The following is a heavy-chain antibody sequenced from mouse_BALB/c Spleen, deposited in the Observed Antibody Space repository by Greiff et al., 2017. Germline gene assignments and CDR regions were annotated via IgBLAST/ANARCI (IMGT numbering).Heavy chain of an antibody. J-gene: IGHJ4*01. Sequence: QVQLQQPGAELVKPGASVKLSCKASGYTFTSYWMHWVKQRPGQGLEWIGEINPSNGRTNYNEKFKSKATLTVDKSSSTAYMQLKSLTSEDSAVYYCARSGSSGYLLAMDYWGQGTSVTVSS. CDR2: INPSNGRT. CDR1: GYTFTSYW. V-gene: IGHV1S81*02. D-gene: IGHD3-1*01. CDR3: ARSGSSGYLLAMDY.